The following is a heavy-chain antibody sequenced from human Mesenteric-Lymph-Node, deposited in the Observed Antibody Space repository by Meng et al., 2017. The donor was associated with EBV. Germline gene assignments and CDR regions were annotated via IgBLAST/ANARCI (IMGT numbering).Heavy chain of an antibody. V-gene: IGHV4-39*01. CDR3: ARHDHSDHGAPNWFDP. J-gene: IGHJ5*02. CDR2: VDNHERA. CDR1: GVAGSSSSSY. Sequence: QLQGPGPGPVLATESLSLTCACSGVAGSSSSSYWGWIRQRPGRRLELMWSVDNHERACHNPSLQRRVSISVDTSKNQVSLQLTSVTAADTAVYLCARHDHSDHGAPNWFDPWGQGTLVTVSS. D-gene: IGHD4-17*01.